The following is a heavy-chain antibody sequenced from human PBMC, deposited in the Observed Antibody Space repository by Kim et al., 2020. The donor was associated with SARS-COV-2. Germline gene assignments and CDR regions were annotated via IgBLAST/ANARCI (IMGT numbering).Heavy chain of an antibody. Sequence: ETLSLICAVYGGSFSGYYWSWIRQPPGKGLEWIGEINHSGSTNYNPSLKSRVTISVDTSKNQFSLKLSSVTAADTAVYYCARGGHSSSWYGSRNWFDPWGQGTLVTVSS. J-gene: IGHJ5*02. V-gene: IGHV4-34*01. CDR2: INHSGST. CDR3: ARGGHSSSWYGSRNWFDP. D-gene: IGHD6-13*01. CDR1: GGSFSGYY.